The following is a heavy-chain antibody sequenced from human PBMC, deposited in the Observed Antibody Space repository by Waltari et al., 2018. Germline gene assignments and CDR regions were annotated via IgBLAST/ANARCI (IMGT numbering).Heavy chain of an antibody. CDR3: ARDQCSGGSCYRTNYYYGMDV. D-gene: IGHD2-15*01. J-gene: IGHJ6*02. V-gene: IGHV1-69*04. Sequence: QVQLVQSGAEVKKPGSSVKVSCKASGGTFSSYAISWVRQAPGQGLEWMGRSSPFLGIASYEQKFQGRVTITADKSTSTAYMELSSLRSEDTAVYYCARDQCSGGSCYRTNYYYGMDVWGQGTTVTVSS. CDR1: GGTFSSYA. CDR2: SSPFLGIA.